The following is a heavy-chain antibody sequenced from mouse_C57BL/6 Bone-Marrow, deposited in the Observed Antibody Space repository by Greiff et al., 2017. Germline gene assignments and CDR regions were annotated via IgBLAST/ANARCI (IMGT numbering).Heavy chain of an antibody. CDR1: GFTFSSYG. Sequence: EVQWVESGGDLVKPGGSLKLSCAASGFTFSSYGMSWVRQTPDKRLEWVATISSGGSYTYYPDSVKGRFTISRDNAKNTLYLQMSSLKSEDTAMYYCARRGYDYGFAYWGQGTLVTVSA. D-gene: IGHD2-4*01. V-gene: IGHV5-6*01. J-gene: IGHJ3*01. CDR2: ISSGGSYT. CDR3: ARRGYDYGFAY.